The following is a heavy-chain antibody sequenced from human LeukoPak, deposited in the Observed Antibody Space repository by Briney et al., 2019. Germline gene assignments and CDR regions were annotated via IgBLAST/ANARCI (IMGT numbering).Heavy chain of an antibody. CDR3: LRGGQQYY. V-gene: IGHV3-74*01. CDR1: GFTFSSSW. Sequence: GGSLRLSCAAPGFTFSSSWMHWVRQAPGKGLVWVSRIDGDGSTTSYADSVKGRFTISRDNAKNTLYLQMNSLRAEDTAVYYCLRGGQQYYWGQGTLVTVSS. D-gene: IGHD5-24*01. CDR2: IDGDGSTT. J-gene: IGHJ4*02.